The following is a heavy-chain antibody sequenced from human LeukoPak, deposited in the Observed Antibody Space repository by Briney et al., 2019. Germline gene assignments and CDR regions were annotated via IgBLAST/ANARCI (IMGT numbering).Heavy chain of an antibody. CDR2: IIPILGIA. D-gene: IGHD1-26*01. V-gene: IGHV1-69*02. CDR1: GGTFSSYT. J-gene: IGHJ6*03. CDR3: AKAEGDSGSYYGGGYYYYYMDV. Sequence: ASVKVSCKASGGTFSSYTISWVRQAPGQGLEWMGRIIPILGIANYAQKFQGRVTITADKSTSTAYMELSSLRSEDTAVNYCAKAEGDSGSYYGGGYYYYYMDVWGKGTTVTVSS.